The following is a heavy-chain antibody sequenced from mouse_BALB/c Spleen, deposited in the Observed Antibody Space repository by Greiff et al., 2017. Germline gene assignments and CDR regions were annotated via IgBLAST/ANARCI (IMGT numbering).Heavy chain of an antibody. J-gene: IGHJ2*01. V-gene: IGHV1-12*01. CDR3: ASGGSSYFDY. CDR2: IYPGNGDT. CDR1: GYTFTSYN. Sequence: QVQLQQPGAELVKPGASVKMSCKASGYTFTSYNMHWVKQTPGQGLEWIGAIYPGNGDTSYNQKFKGKATLTADKSSSTAYMQLSSLTSEDSAVYYCASGGSSYFDYWGQGTTLTVSS. D-gene: IGHD1-1*01.